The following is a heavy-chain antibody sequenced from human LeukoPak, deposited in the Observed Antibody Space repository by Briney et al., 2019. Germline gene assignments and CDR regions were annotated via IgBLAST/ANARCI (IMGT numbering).Heavy chain of an antibody. CDR3: ASGAHSFYYMDV. V-gene: IGHV4-59*01. CDR1: GGSFNDYY. CDR2: IYYSGST. Sequence: PSETLSLTCAVYGGSFNDYYWSWIRQPPGKGLEWIGYIYYSGSTNYNPSLKSRVTISVDTSKNQFSLKLTSVTAADTAVYYCASGAHSFYYMDVWGKGTTVTISS. J-gene: IGHJ6*03. D-gene: IGHD5-18*01.